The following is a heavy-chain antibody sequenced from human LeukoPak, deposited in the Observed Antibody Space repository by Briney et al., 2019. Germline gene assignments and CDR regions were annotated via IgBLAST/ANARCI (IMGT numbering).Heavy chain of an antibody. D-gene: IGHD6-19*01. Sequence: PGGSLRLSCAASGFTFSTYEMNWVRQAPGMGLEWVSYISSDGTRIYYADSVKGRFTISRDSAKNSLYLQMNSLRAEDTAVYYCARDGSGWHTYWGQGTLVTVSS. CDR1: GFTFSTYE. V-gene: IGHV3-48*03. J-gene: IGHJ4*02. CDR3: ARDGSGWHTY. CDR2: ISSDGTRI.